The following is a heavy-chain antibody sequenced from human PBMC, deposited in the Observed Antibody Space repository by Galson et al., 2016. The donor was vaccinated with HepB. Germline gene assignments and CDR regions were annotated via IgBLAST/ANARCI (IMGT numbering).Heavy chain of an antibody. CDR2: IYYNGNT. V-gene: IGHV4-39*01. CDR1: GGSISSRSFC. CDR3: ARQDYDYGKWFDP. D-gene: IGHD4-17*01. J-gene: IGHJ5*02. Sequence: SETLSLTCTVSGGSISSRSFCWGWIRQPPGQGLEWIGSIYYNGNTYYNPSLKSRVSMSIDTSKTQFSLKMSSVTAADTALYYCARQDYDYGKWFDPWGQGALVTVSS.